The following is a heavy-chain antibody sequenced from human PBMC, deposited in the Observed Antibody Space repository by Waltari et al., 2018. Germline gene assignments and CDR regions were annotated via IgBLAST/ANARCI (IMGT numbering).Heavy chain of an antibody. CDR3: ASARGSTSYSGYDSDY. Sequence: QVQLVQSGAEVKKPGSSVKVSCKASGGTFSSYSISWVRQDPGQGLEWMGGIIPIFGTANYAQKFQGRVTITADKSTSTAYMELSSLRSEDTAVYYCASARGSTSYSGYDSDYWGQGTLVTVSS. J-gene: IGHJ4*02. CDR2: IIPIFGTA. D-gene: IGHD5-12*01. CDR1: GGTFSSYS. V-gene: IGHV1-69*14.